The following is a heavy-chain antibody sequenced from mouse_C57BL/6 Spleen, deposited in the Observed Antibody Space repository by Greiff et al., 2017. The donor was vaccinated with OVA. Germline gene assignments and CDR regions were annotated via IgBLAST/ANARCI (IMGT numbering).Heavy chain of an antibody. V-gene: IGHV1-69*01. J-gene: IGHJ4*01. CDR1: GYTFTSYW. CDR3: ARYVRGVYAMDY. CDR2: IDPSDSYT. Sequence: QVQLQQSGAELVMPGASVKLSCKASGYTFTSYWMHWVKQRPGQGLEWIGEIDPSDSYTNYNQKFKGKSTLTVDKSSSTAYMQLSSLTSEDSAVYYCARYVRGVYAMDYWGQGTSVTVSS.